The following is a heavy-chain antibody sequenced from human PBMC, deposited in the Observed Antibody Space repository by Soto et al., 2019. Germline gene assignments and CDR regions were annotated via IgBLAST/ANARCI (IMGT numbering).Heavy chain of an antibody. V-gene: IGHV1-69*13. CDR3: ARGGVDTAMVGGAFDI. CDR2: IIPIFGTA. CDR1: GGTFSSYA. Sequence: ASVKVSCKASGGTFSSYAISWVRQAPGQGLEWMGGIIPIFGTANYAQKFQGRVTITADESTGTAYMELSSLRSEDTAVYYCARGGVDTAMVGGAFDIWGQGTMVTVSS. D-gene: IGHD5-18*01. J-gene: IGHJ3*02.